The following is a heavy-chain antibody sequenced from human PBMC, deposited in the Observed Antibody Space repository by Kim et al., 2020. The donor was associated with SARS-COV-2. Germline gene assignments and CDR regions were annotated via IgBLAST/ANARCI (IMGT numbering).Heavy chain of an antibody. V-gene: IGHV4-61*01. CDR3: ARDGSGYSWYYFFYS. CDR1: GGSVSSGSYY. D-gene: IGHD1-7*01. CDR2: IYYSGST. J-gene: IGHJ5*01. Sequence: SETLSLTCTVSGGSVSSGSYYWNWIRQSPGKGLEWIGSIYYSGSTNYNPSLQSRVTISVDTSMTQFSLRLYSVTAADTAVYYCARDGSGYSWYYFFYSW.